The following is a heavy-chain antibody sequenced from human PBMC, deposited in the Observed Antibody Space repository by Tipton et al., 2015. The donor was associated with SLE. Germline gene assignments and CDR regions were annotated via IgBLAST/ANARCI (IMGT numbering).Heavy chain of an antibody. D-gene: IGHD6-6*01. J-gene: IGHJ6*03. CDR2: ISSGGTFI. Sequence: SLRLSCAASGFTFSYYEMNWVRQGPGKGLEWVSYISSGGTFIYYADSVKGRFTISRDNAKNSLYLQMNSLRAEDTAVYYCARESSSAYYYYYFMDVWGEGTTVTVSS. CDR1: GFTFSYYE. V-gene: IGHV3-48*03. CDR3: ARESSSAYYYYYFMDV.